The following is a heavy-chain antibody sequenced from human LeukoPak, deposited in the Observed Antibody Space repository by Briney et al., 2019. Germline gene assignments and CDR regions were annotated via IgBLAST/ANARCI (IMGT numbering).Heavy chain of an antibody. CDR3: VKDFTSRYSSGWYLNWFDP. D-gene: IGHD6-19*01. V-gene: IGHV3-64D*06. CDR1: GFTFSSYA. CDR2: ISSNGGST. J-gene: IGHJ5*02. Sequence: GGSLRLSCSASGFTFSSYAMHWVRQAPGKGLEYVSAISSNGGSTYYADSVKGRFTISRDNSKNTLYLQMSSLRAEDTAVYYCVKDFTSRYSSGWYLNWFDPWGQGTLVTVSS.